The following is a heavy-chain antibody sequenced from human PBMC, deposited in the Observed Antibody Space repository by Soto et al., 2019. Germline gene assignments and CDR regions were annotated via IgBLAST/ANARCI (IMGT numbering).Heavy chain of an antibody. J-gene: IGHJ4*02. Sequence: GASVKVSCEACGYTFTSSYMHWVLQATGQGLEWMGIINPSGGSTSYAQKFQGRVTMTRDTSTSTVYMELSSLRSEDTAVYYCARFHTMGGDDNFDYWGQGTLVTVSS. V-gene: IGHV1-46*01. D-gene: IGHD1-26*01. CDR1: GYTFTSSY. CDR3: ARFHTMGGDDNFDY. CDR2: INPSGGST.